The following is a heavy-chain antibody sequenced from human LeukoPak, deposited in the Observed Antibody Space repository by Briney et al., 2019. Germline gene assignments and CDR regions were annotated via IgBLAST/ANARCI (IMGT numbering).Heavy chain of an antibody. J-gene: IGHJ3*02. CDR1: GFTFSSYA. V-gene: IGHV3-64*01. CDR2: ISSNGGST. CDR3: AGSPNSNLRAFDI. Sequence: PGGSLRLSCAASGFTFSSYAMHWVRQAPGKGLEYVSAISSNGGSTYYPNSVTGRFTISRDNSKNTLYLQMGSLRAEDTAVYYCAGSPNSNLRAFDIWGQGTMVTVSS. D-gene: IGHD4-11*01.